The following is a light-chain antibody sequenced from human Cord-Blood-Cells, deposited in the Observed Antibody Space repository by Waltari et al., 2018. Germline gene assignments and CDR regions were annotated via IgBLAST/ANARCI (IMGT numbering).Light chain of an antibody. V-gene: IGKV1-39*01. Sequence: DIQMTQSPSSLSASVGDRVTITCRASQSISSYLNWYQQKPGKAPKRLIYAASSLQSGVPSRFSGSGSVTDFTLTISSLQPEDFATYYCQQSYSTLFTFGPGTKVDIK. J-gene: IGKJ3*01. CDR3: QQSYSTLFT. CDR1: QSISSY. CDR2: AAS.